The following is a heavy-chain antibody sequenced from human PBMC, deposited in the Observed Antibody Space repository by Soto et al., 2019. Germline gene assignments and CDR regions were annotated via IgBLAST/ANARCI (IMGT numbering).Heavy chain of an antibody. CDR3: AKEEGGIVLMVYATPFDY. V-gene: IGHV3-23*01. J-gene: IGHJ4*02. CDR1: GFTFSSYA. CDR2: ISGSGGST. Sequence: PGGSLRLSCAASGFTFSSYAMSWVRQAPGKGLEWVSAISGSGGSTYYADSVKGRFTISRDNSKNTLYLQMNSLRAEDTAVYYCAKEEGGIVLMVYATPFDYWGQGTLVTVSS. D-gene: IGHD2-8*01.